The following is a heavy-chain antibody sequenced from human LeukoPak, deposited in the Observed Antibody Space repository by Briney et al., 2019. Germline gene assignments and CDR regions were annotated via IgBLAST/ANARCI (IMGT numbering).Heavy chain of an antibody. J-gene: IGHJ4*02. D-gene: IGHD6-13*01. CDR1: GFTLSSYP. Sequence: GGSLRLSCAASGFTLSSYPMNWVRQAPGKGLEWVSTFVRGSTYYADTVQSRFTISRDSSKNTLYLQMNSLRADDTALYFCTRAAPYGTSWYGKNDYWGQGTLVAVSS. V-gene: IGHV3-23*01. CDR3: TRAAPYGTSWYGKNDY. CDR2: FVRGST.